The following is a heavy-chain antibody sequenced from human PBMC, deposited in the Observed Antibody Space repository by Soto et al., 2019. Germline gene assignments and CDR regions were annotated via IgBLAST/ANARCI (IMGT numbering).Heavy chain of an antibody. CDR1: GFTFSNYA. CDR2: TSYDGNNE. V-gene: IGHV3-30*18. J-gene: IGHJ4*02. D-gene: IGHD1-1*01. Sequence: GGSLRLSCAASGFTFSNYAMHWVRQAPGKGLEWVALTSYDGNNEYYTDSVKGRFTISRDNSKNTLFLQMNSPRPEDTAVYYCAKDRGVFNWATSYFDYWGQGALVTVSS. CDR3: AKDRGVFNWATSYFDY.